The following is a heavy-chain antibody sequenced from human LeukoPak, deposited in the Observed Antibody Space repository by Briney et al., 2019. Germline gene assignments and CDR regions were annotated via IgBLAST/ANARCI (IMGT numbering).Heavy chain of an antibody. J-gene: IGHJ6*03. V-gene: IGHV4-4*07. CDR1: GGSISSYY. CDR2: IYTSGST. CDR3: ARSEQLAPRYYYYMDV. D-gene: IGHD6-6*01. Sequence: PSETLSLTCTVSGGSISSYYWSWIRQPAGKGLEWIGRIYTSGSTNCNPSLKSRVTMSVDTSKNQFSLKLSSVTAADTAVYYCARSEQLAPRYYYYMDVWGKGTTVTVSS.